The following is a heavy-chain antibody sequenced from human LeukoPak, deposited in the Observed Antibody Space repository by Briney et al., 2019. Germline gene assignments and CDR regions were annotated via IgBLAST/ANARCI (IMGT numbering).Heavy chain of an antibody. CDR3: ARAVGTTTGSNWFDT. Sequence: GGSLRLSCAASGFTSITYEMHWVRQAPGKGLEWVSSISSSASFIYYADSVKGRFTISRDNAKNSLYLQMNSLRAEDTAVYYCARAVGTTTGSNWFDTWGQGTLVTVSS. J-gene: IGHJ5*02. CDR1: GFTSITYE. CDR2: ISSSASFI. D-gene: IGHD1-26*01. V-gene: IGHV3-48*03.